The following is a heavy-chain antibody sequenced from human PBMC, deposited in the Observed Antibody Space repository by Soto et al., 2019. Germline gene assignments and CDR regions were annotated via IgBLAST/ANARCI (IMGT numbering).Heavy chain of an antibody. CDR1: GFTFSSYG. CDR2: IWYDGSNK. Sequence: VQLVESGGGVVQPGRSLRLSCAASGFTFSSYGMHWVRQAPGKGLAWVAVIWYDGSNKYYADAVKGRFTISRDNSKNTLYLQMNSLRAEDTAVYYCARNLDYWGQGTLVTVSS. CDR3: ARNLDY. V-gene: IGHV3-33*01. J-gene: IGHJ4*02.